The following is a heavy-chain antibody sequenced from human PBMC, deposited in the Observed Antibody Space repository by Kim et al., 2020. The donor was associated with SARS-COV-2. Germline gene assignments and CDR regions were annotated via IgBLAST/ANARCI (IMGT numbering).Heavy chain of an antibody. CDR2: INPSGGST. CDR3: VGRNYYYYGMDV. V-gene: IGHV1-46*01. J-gene: IGHJ6*02. Sequence: ASVKVSCKASGYTFTSYYMHWVRQAPGQGLEWMGIINPSGGSTSYAQKFQGRVTMTRDTSTSTVYMELSSLRSEDTAVYYCVGRNYYYYGMDVWGQGTTVTVSS. CDR1: GYTFTSYY.